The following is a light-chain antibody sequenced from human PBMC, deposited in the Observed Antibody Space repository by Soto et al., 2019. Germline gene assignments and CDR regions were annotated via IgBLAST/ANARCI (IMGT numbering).Light chain of an antibody. CDR2: GSS. CDR3: QSYDNGLSASV. Sequence: QSVLTQPPSVSGAPGQRVTISCTRSSSNIGAGHVVHWYQQFPGRAPNLLIYGSSNRPSGVPDRFSGSKSGTSASLAITGLQAEDEADYYCQSYDNGLSASVFGGGTKVTVL. CDR1: SSNIGAGHV. J-gene: IGLJ2*01. V-gene: IGLV1-40*01.